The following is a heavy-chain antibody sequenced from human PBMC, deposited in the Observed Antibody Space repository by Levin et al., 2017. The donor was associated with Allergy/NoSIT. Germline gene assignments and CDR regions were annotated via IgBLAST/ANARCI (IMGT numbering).Heavy chain of an antibody. CDR3: AKEGLEEQWLITGTDAFDI. D-gene: IGHD6-19*01. Sequence: LSLTCAASGFTFSSYGMHWVRQAPGKGLEWVAVISYDGSNKYYADSVKGRFTISRDNSKNTLYLQMNSLRAEDTAVYYCAKEGLEEQWLITGTDAFDIWGQGTMVTVSS. V-gene: IGHV3-30*18. CDR1: GFTFSSYG. CDR2: ISYDGSNK. J-gene: IGHJ3*02.